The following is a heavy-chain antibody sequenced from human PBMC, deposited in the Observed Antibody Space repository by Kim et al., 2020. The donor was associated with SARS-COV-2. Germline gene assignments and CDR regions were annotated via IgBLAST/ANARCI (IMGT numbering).Heavy chain of an antibody. J-gene: IGHJ4*02. CDR3: ARDDRGFSYGYFDY. D-gene: IGHD5-18*01. Sequence: ADPVKGRFPISRENAKNSLYLQMNSLRAGDTAVYYCARDDRGFSYGYFDYWGQGTLVTVSS. V-gene: IGHV3-11*04.